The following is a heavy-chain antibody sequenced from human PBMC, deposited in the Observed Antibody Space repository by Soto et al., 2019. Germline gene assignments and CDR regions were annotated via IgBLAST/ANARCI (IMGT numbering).Heavy chain of an antibody. Sequence: SETLSLTCAVYGGSFSGYDWSWIRQQQGKGLEWIGEINHSGSTNYNPSLKSRVTISVDTSKNQFPLNLSSVTAADTAVYFCARDGIQLWLSGRDRFAPWVQGTLVTVS. CDR1: GGSFSGYD. V-gene: IGHV4-34*01. D-gene: IGHD5-18*01. CDR3: ARDGIQLWLSGRDRFAP. J-gene: IGHJ5*02. CDR2: INHSGST.